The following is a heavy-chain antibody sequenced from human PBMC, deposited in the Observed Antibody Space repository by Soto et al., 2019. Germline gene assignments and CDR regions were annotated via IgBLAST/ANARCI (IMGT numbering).Heavy chain of an antibody. Sequence: EVQLVESGGDLVQPGRSLRLSCTASGFTFGDYGLSWFRQAPGKGLEWVGFIRYKANGGTTEYAASVKGRFTISRDDSRSIAYLQMNSLKTEDTAVYYCTRGPLVDPIWGSYWFDPWGQGILVTVSS. CDR2: IRYKANGGTT. D-gene: IGHD3-16*01. CDR1: GFTFGDYG. V-gene: IGHV3-49*03. CDR3: TRGPLVDPIWGSYWFDP. J-gene: IGHJ5*02.